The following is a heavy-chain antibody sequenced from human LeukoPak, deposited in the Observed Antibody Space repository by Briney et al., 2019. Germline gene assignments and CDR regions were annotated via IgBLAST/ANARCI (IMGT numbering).Heavy chain of an antibody. Sequence: GGSLRLSCAASGFSFSTYGMNWVRQAPGKGPEWVSSISSSSGDIYYGDSVKGRFTISRDNSKNTLYVQMNSLRAEDTAVYYCAKDLLAATIDYYFDYWGQGTLVTVSS. J-gene: IGHJ4*02. CDR2: ISSSSGDI. CDR3: AKDLLAATIDYYFDY. CDR1: GFSFSTYG. D-gene: IGHD5-12*01. V-gene: IGHV3-21*04.